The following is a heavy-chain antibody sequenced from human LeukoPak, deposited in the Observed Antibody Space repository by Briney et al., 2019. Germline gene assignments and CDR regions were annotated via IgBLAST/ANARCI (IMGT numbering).Heavy chain of an antibody. Sequence: ASVKVSCKASGYTFTSYFIIWVRQAPGQGLEWMGWISAYNGNTNYAQKLRGRVTMTTDTSTSTAYMELRSLRSDDTAVYYCATSKTGLAAAEEWGQGTLVTVSS. CDR1: GYTFTSYF. J-gene: IGHJ4*02. CDR2: ISAYNGNT. V-gene: IGHV1-18*01. CDR3: ATSKTGLAAAEE. D-gene: IGHD6-13*01.